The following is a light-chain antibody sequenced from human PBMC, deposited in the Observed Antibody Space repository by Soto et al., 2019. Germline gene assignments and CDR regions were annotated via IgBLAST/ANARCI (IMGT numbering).Light chain of an antibody. Sequence: QAVLTQESSLTVSPGETVTLTCASSTGAVTSAYYPSWFQQKPGQAPRALIYSTDNKDSCTPARFSGSILGDKAALTVSGVQPEDEADYYCLLSYGGSQVFGGGTQLTVL. CDR3: LLSYGGSQV. CDR1: TGAVTSAYY. CDR2: STD. V-gene: IGLV7-43*01. J-gene: IGLJ2*01.